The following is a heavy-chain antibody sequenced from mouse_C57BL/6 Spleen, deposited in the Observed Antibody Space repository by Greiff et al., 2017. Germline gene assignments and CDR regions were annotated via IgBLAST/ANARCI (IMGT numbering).Heavy chain of an antibody. CDR3: ARSASNGDAMDY. D-gene: IGHD2-5*01. CDR1: GYTFTSYG. J-gene: IGHJ4*01. CDR2: IYPRSGNT. Sequence: VKLQESGAELARPGASVKLSCKASGYTFTSYGISWVKQSTGQGLEWIGEIYPRSGNTYYNEKFKGKATLTADKSSSTAYMELRSLTSEDSAVYFCARSASNGDAMDYWGQGTSVTVSS. V-gene: IGHV1-81*01.